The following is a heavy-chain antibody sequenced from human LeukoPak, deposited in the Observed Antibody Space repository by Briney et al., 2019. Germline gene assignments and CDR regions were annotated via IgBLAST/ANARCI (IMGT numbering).Heavy chain of an antibody. J-gene: IGHJ4*02. V-gene: IGHV3-21*01. CDR1: GFTFSSYS. CDR2: ISSSSSYI. CDR3: ARDEGGEYYYGSGSYNY. Sequence: GIQRLSCAASGFTFSSYSMNCVRQAPGKVLERVSSISSSSSYIYYADSVKGRFTISRDNAKNSLYLQMNSLRAEDTAVYYCARDEGGEYYYGSGSYNYWGQGTLVTVSS. D-gene: IGHD3-10*01.